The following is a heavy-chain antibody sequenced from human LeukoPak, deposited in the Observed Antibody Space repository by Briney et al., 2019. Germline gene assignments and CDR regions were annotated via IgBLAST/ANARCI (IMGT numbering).Heavy chain of an antibody. Sequence: PGGSLRLSCAASGLTFSDFWMHWVRQTPGKGLVWVALVKGDGRTTIYADSVKGRFTIPRDNAKNTLYLQMNSLRADVSGVYYCATGHSYGYDYWGQGVLVTVSS. D-gene: IGHD5-18*01. CDR1: GLTFSDFW. V-gene: IGHV3-74*01. CDR2: VKGDGRTT. CDR3: ATGHSYGYDY. J-gene: IGHJ4*02.